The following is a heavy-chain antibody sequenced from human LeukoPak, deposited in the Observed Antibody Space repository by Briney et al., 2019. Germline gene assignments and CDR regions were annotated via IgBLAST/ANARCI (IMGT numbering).Heavy chain of an antibody. CDR3: ARDAAMVRGVIGGNFDY. D-gene: IGHD3-10*01. V-gene: IGHV3-30-3*01. CDR2: ISYDGSNK. Sequence: PGRSLRLSCAASGFTFSSYAMHWVRQAPGKGLEWVAVISYDGSNKYYADSVKGRFTISRDNSKNTLYLQMNSLRAEDTAVYYCARDAAMVRGVIGGNFDYWGQGTLVTVSS. CDR1: GFTFSSYA. J-gene: IGHJ4*02.